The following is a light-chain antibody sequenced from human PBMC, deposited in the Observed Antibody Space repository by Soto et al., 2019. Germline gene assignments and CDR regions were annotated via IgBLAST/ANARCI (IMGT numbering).Light chain of an antibody. CDR2: RNN. Sequence: QSVLTQPPSASGTPGQTVTISCSGSSSNIGSAYLYWYQHLPGTAPKLLIYRNNQRPSGVPDRFSASKSGTSASLAISGLRSEDEADYYCAAWDDSMVVFGGGTKLTVL. V-gene: IGLV1-47*01. J-gene: IGLJ2*01. CDR3: AAWDDSMVV. CDR1: SSNIGSAY.